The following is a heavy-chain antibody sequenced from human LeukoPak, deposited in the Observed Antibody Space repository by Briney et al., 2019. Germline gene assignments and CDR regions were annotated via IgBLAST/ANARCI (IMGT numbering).Heavy chain of an antibody. Sequence: PGRSLRLSCAASGFTLSSYAMHWVRQAPGKGLEWVAVISYDGSNKYYADSVKGRFTISRDNSKNTLYLQMNSLRAEDTAVYYCARDNGDYLDYWGQGTLVTVSS. CDR1: GFTLSSYA. CDR3: ARDNGDYLDY. V-gene: IGHV3-30-3*01. D-gene: IGHD4-17*01. CDR2: ISYDGSNK. J-gene: IGHJ4*02.